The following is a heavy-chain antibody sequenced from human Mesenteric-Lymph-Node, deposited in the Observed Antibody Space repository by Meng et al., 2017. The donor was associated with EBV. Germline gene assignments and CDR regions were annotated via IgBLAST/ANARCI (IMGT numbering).Heavy chain of an antibody. D-gene: IGHD2/OR15-2a*01. J-gene: IGHJ5*02. CDR3: ARDRSYSDSTVSFDP. V-gene: IGHV1-69*01. CDR1: GGTFSSYS. Sequence: QVHLVQSEAEVKKPGSSVKVSCKASGGTFSSYSINWVRQAPGHGLEWMGGIIPIFGTTTYAQKFQGRVTITADESTTTAYMELSSLTSEDTALYYCARDRSYSDSTVSFDPWGQGTLVTVSS. CDR2: IIPIFGTT.